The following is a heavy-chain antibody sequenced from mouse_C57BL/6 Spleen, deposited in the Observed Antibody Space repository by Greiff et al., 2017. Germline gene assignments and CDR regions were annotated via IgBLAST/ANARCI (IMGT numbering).Heavy chain of an antibody. Sequence: QVHVKQSGAELVKPGASVKMSCKASGYTFTSYWITWVKQRPGQGLEWIGDIYPGSGSTNYNEKFKSKATLTVDTSSSTAYMQLSSLTSEDSAVYYCALITTVVASSFDYWGQGTTLTVSS. D-gene: IGHD1-1*01. J-gene: IGHJ2*01. CDR1: GYTFTSYW. CDR2: IYPGSGST. CDR3: ALITTVVASSFDY. V-gene: IGHV1-55*01.